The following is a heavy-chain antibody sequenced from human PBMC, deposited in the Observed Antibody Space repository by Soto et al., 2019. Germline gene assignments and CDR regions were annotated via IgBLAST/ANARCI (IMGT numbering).Heavy chain of an antibody. Sequence: PGGSLRLSCAASGFTFSSYAMSWVRQAPGKGLEWVSAISGSGGSTYYADSVKGRFTISRDNSKNTLYLQMNSLRAEDTAVYYCARGPIFGVVTPYYYGMDVWGRGTTVTVSS. V-gene: IGHV3-23*01. CDR3: ARGPIFGVVTPYYYGMDV. J-gene: IGHJ6*02. CDR1: GFTFSSYA. CDR2: ISGSGGST. D-gene: IGHD3-3*01.